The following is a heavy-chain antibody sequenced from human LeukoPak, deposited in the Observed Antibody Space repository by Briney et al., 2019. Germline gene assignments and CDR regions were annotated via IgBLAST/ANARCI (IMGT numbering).Heavy chain of an antibody. CDR3: ARRVVGATSPRSYYFDY. V-gene: IGHV4-30-2*01. J-gene: IGHJ4*02. D-gene: IGHD1-26*01. Sequence: SETLSLTCAVSGGSISSGGYSWSWIRQPPGKGLEWIGYIYHSGSTYYNPSLKSRVTISVDRSKNQFSLKLSSVTAADTAVYYCARRVVGATSPRSYYFDYWGQGTLVTVSS. CDR1: GGSISSGGYS. CDR2: IYHSGST.